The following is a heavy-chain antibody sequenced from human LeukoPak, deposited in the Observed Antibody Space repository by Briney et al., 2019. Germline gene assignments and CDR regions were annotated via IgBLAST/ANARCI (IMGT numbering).Heavy chain of an antibody. D-gene: IGHD2-8*02. CDR1: GFTVSSNY. V-gene: IGHV3-53*04. CDR2: IYSGGST. CDR3: ARPRAYQGTGGAFDI. J-gene: IGHJ3*02. Sequence: GGSLRLSCAASGFTVSSNYMSWVRQAPGKGLEWVSVIYSGGSTYYADSVKGRFTISRHNSKNTLYLQMNSLRAEDTAVYYCARPRAYQGTGGAFDIWGQGTMVTVSS.